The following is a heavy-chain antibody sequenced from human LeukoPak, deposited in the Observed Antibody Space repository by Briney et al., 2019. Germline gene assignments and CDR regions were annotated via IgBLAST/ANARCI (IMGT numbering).Heavy chain of an antibody. J-gene: IGHJ6*03. V-gene: IGHV1-8*01. Sequence: ASVKVSCTASGYSFTSYDIDWVRQAAGQGLEWMGWMNANSGNTGYAQKFQGRVTLTRDTSTRTAYMELTGLRSEDTAVYYCARANYGSGSYHPYYYYMDVWGKGTTVTVSS. CDR1: GYSFTSYD. CDR3: ARANYGSGSYHPYYYYMDV. CDR2: MNANSGNT. D-gene: IGHD3-10*01.